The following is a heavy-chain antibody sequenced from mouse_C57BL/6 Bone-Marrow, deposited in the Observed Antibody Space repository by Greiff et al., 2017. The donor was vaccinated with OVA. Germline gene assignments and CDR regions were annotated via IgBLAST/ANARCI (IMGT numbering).Heavy chain of an antibody. CDR1: GFTFSSYA. D-gene: IGHD1-1*01. V-gene: IGHV5-9-1*02. CDR2: ISSGGDYI. CDR3: TRGTVDD. Sequence: EVKLVESGEGLVKPGGSLKLSCAASGFTFSSYAMSWVRQTPEKRLEWVAYISSGGDYIYYADTVKGRFTIYRDNARNPLYLQMSSLKYEDTAMYYCTRGTVDDRGQGTTLTVSS. J-gene: IGHJ2*01.